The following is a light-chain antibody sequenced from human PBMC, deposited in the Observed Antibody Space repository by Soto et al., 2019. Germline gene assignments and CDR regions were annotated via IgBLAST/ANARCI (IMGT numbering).Light chain of an antibody. CDR1: QSVTNNN. CDR3: HQYGNGAYT. Sequence: EIVLTQSTVTQSLSPGERVTLSCRASQSVTNNNLAWFQQKPGQAPRLLIHAASTRAVGIPVRFSGGGSGTDFTLAISRLAPEDFAVYYCHQYGNGAYTFGQGTKVDI. J-gene: IGKJ2*01. V-gene: IGKV3-20*01. CDR2: AAS.